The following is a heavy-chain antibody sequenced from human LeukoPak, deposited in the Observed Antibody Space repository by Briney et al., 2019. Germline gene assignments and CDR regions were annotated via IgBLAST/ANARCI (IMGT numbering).Heavy chain of an antibody. CDR3: AKQLGYCSDGSCYFPY. J-gene: IGHJ4*02. CDR1: GFTFSSSA. CDR2: ISNNGGYT. D-gene: IGHD2-15*01. Sequence: GGCLRLSCAASGFTFSSSAMSWVRQAPGKGLEWFSAISNNGGYTYYADSVQGRFTISRDNSKSTLCLQMNSLRAEDTAVYYCAKQLGYCSDGSCYFPYWGQGTLVTVSS. V-gene: IGHV3-23*01.